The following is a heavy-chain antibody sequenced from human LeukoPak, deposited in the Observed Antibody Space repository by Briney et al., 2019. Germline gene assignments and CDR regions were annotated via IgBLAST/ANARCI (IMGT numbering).Heavy chain of an antibody. CDR1: GDSISSSTYY. Sequence: SETLSLTCTVSGDSISSSTYYWAWIRQPPGKRPEWIASINYSGTTFYNLFLKSRVTISIDTSKNQFSLKLSSVTAADTAVYFCARDVAGYYSFWGQGTLVTVSS. CDR2: INYSGTT. J-gene: IGHJ4*02. CDR3: ARDVAGYYSF. D-gene: IGHD6-19*01. V-gene: IGHV4-39*07.